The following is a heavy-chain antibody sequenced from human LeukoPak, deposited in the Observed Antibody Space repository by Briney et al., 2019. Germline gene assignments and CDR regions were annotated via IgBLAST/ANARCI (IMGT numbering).Heavy chain of an antibody. D-gene: IGHD6-13*01. J-gene: IGHJ4*02. V-gene: IGHV3-23*01. Sequence: GGSLRLSCTVSGFTVSSNSWSWVRQAPGKGLEWVSAISGSGGSTYYADSVKGRFTISRDNSKNTLYLQMNSLRAEDTAVYYCAKDGISWYGRELYYFDYWGQGTLVTVSS. CDR1: GFTVSSNS. CDR2: ISGSGGST. CDR3: AKDGISWYGRELYYFDY.